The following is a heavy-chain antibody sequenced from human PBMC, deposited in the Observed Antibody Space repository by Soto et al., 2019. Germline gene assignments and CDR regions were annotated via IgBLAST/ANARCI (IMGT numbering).Heavy chain of an antibody. CDR3: ARMRSSGWYVDY. D-gene: IGHD6-19*01. CDR1: GFSLSTSGMC. Sequence: SGPTLVNPTQTLTLTCTFSGFSLSTSGMCVSWIRQPPGKALEWLARIDWDNDKYYTTSLKTRLTVSEDTSKNQVVLIMTNMDPVDTATYYCARMRSSGWYVDYWGHGTLVTVSS. CDR2: IDWDNDK. V-gene: IGHV2-70*11. J-gene: IGHJ4*01.